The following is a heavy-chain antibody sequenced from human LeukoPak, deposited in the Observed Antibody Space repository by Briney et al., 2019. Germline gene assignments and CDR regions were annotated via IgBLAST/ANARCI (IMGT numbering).Heavy chain of an antibody. J-gene: IGHJ5*02. CDR1: GGSASSTSSSYF. V-gene: IGHV4-61*01. CDR2: IYHTGST. D-gene: IGHD3-10*01. Sequence: PSETLSLTCTVSGGSASSTSSSYFWNWMRQPPGKGLEWIGYIYHTGSTKYNPSLESRVTMSVDTFKNQFSLKLRSVTAADTAVYYCTRSIMNFYVSGTWGRGTLVTVSS. CDR3: TRSIMNFYVSGT.